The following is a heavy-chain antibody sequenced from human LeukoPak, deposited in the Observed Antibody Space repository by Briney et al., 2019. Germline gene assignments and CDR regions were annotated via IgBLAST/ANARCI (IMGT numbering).Heavy chain of an antibody. CDR3: ARDLDYYDSGSYYDAFDI. CDR2: ISSSSSTI. CDR1: GFTFSSYS. V-gene: IGHV3-48*02. D-gene: IGHD3-10*01. Sequence: GGSLRLSCAASGFTFSSYSMNWVRQAPGKGLEWVSYISSSSSTICYADSVKGRFTISRDNAKNSLYLQMNSLRDEDTAVYFCARDLDYYDSGSYYDAFDIWGQGTMVTVSS. J-gene: IGHJ3*02.